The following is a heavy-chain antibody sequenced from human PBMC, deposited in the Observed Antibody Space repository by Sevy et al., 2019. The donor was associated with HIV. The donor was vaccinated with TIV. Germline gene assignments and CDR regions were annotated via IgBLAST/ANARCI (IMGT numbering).Heavy chain of an antibody. J-gene: IGHJ3*02. Sequence: GGSLRLSCAASVFTFNIYGMQWVRQAPGKGLEWVAFMRKDGINTYYADSVKGRFTISRDNSKNTLYLQMNSLRTEDTALYYCARETTYSDASVSVPGDIWGQGTMVTVSS. CDR1: VFTFNIYG. D-gene: IGHD2-2*01. CDR2: MRKDGINT. V-gene: IGHV3-30*02. CDR3: ARETTYSDASVSVPGDI.